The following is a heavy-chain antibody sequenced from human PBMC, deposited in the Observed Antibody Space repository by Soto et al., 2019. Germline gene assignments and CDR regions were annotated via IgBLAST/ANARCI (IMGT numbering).Heavy chain of an antibody. D-gene: IGHD2-15*01. CDR2: IWYDGSNK. V-gene: IGHV3-33*01. CDR3: ARDEDIVVGGMDV. J-gene: IGHJ6*04. CDR1: GFTFSSYG. Sequence: QVQLVESGGGVVQPGRSLRLSCAASGFTFSSYGMHWVRQAPGKGLEWVAVIWYDGSNKYYADSVKGRFTISRDNSKNTVYVQMNRLRAEDTAVYYCARDEDIVVGGMDVWGKGTTVTVSS.